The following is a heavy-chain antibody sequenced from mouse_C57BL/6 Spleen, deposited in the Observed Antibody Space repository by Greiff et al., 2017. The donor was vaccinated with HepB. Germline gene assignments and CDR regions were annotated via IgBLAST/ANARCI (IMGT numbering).Heavy chain of an antibody. Sequence: VQLKESGPVLVKPGASVKMSCKASGYTFTDYYMNWVKQSHGKSLEWIGVINPYNGGTSYNQKFKGKATLTVDKSSSTAYMELNSLTSEDSAVYYCARGSSYYGSSLYYAMDYWGQGTSVTVSS. V-gene: IGHV1-19*01. CDR2: INPYNGGT. CDR1: GYTFTDYY. J-gene: IGHJ4*01. CDR3: ARGSSYYGSSLYYAMDY. D-gene: IGHD1-1*01.